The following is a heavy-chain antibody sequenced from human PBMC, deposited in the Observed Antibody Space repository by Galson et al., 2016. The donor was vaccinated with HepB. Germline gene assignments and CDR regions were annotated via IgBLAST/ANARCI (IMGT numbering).Heavy chain of an antibody. V-gene: IGHV3-74*01. CDR3: VADVNYKIDY. J-gene: IGHJ4*02. D-gene: IGHD1-7*01. CDR2: ISHDARFI. CDR1: GFTFDDYV. Sequence: SLRLSCAASGFTFDDYVMHWLRQAPGKGLVWVSRISHDARFISYADSVRGRFAISRDNAQKILFLEMNTLGAEDTAVYYCVADVNYKIDYWGLGTQVTVSS.